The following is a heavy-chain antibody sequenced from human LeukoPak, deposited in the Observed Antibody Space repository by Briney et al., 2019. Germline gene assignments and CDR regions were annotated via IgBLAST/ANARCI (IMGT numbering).Heavy chain of an antibody. D-gene: IGHD3-22*01. Sequence: PSETLSHTCAVCGGSFSGYYWSWIRQPPGKGLEWIGEINHSGSTNYNPSLKSRVTISVDTSKNQFSLTLSSVTAADTAVYYCARAPRRSITMIVMPRGYYFDYWGQGTLVTVSS. CDR1: GGSFSGYY. J-gene: IGHJ4*02. V-gene: IGHV4-34*01. CDR2: INHSGST. CDR3: ARAPRRSITMIVMPRGYYFDY.